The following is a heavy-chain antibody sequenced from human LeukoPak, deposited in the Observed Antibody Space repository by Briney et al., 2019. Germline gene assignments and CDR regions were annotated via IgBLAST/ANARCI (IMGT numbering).Heavy chain of an antibody. V-gene: IGHV3-30*01. D-gene: IGHD3-10*01. Sequence: HPGRSPRLSRAASGFIFSNYAMHWVRQAPGKGLEWVALISSDGSKTYHADSVKGRFSISRDNSKNTLYLQLNSLRAEDTSVYYCARDSTYWYDSGSSGPHYFDYWGQGTLATVSS. J-gene: IGHJ4*02. CDR3: ARDSTYWYDSGSSGPHYFDY. CDR1: GFIFSNYA. CDR2: ISSDGSKT.